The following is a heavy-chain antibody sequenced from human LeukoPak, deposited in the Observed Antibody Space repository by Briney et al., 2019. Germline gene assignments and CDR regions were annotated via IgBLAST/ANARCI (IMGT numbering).Heavy chain of an antibody. J-gene: IGHJ3*02. CDR2: INPNSGGT. CDR3: AAGRGYCSGGSCYGDDSFDI. Sequence: ASVKVSCKASGYTFTGYYMHWVRPAPGQGLEGMGWINPNSGGTNYAQKFQGRVTMTRDTSISTAYMELSRLRSDDTAVYYCAAGRGYCSGGSCYGDDSFDIWGQGTMVTVSS. CDR1: GYTFTGYY. V-gene: IGHV1-2*02. D-gene: IGHD2-15*01.